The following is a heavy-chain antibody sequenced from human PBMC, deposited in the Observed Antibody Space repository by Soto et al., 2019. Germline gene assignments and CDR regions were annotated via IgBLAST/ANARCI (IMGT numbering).Heavy chain of an antibody. J-gene: IGHJ5*02. V-gene: IGHV4-30-2*01. CDR1: GGSITSGNSYS. D-gene: IGHD3-10*01. CDR2: ISQTGTT. Sequence: QLQLQESGPGLVKPSETLSLTCAVSGGSITSGNSYSWAWIRPPPGRGLEWIGSISQTGTTSYNPPLKSRVIVSLDKSKNQFSLRLSSVTAADMAVYFCARAVSPYFGTWFDPWGQGTLVTVSS. CDR3: ARAVSPYFGTWFDP.